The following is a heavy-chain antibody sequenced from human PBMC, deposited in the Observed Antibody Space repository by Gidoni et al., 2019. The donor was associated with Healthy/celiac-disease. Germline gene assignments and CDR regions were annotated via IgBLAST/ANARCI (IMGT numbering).Heavy chain of an antibody. CDR1: YFTFSSYR. V-gene: IGHV3-48*01. Sequence: EVQLVESGGGLVQPGGSLRLSCAASYFTFSSYRMNWVRQAPGKGLEWVSYITSSSSTISYADSVKGRFTISRDNAKNSLYLQMNSLRAEDTAVYYCARGGSYYVIDYWGQGTLVTVSS. CDR3: ARGGSYYVIDY. D-gene: IGHD1-26*01. J-gene: IGHJ4*02. CDR2: ITSSSSTI.